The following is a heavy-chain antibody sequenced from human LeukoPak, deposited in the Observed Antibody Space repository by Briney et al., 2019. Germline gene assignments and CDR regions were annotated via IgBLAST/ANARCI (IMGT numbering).Heavy chain of an antibody. J-gene: IGHJ3*02. CDR3: ARVPPRGYSGYDTAFDI. Sequence: GGSLRLSCAASGFTFSSYAMHWVRQAPGKGLEWVAVISYDGSNKYYADSVKGRFTISRDNSKNTLYLQMNGLRAEDTAVYYCARVPPRGYSGYDTAFDIWGQGTMVTVSS. CDR1: GFTFSSYA. D-gene: IGHD5-12*01. CDR2: ISYDGSNK. V-gene: IGHV3-30*04.